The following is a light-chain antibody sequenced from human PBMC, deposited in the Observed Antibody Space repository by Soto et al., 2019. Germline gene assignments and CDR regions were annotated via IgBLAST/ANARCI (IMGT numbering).Light chain of an antibody. Sequence: EIVLTQSPGTLSLSPGERATLSCRASQSVSSSYLAWYQQKPGQAPRLLIYGASSRATGIPHRFGGSGSGTDFTLSISRLEPEDFAVSSCQQYGSSPPYTFGQWTNLEIK. CDR3: QQYGSSPPYT. J-gene: IGKJ2*01. CDR1: QSVSSSY. V-gene: IGKV3-20*01. CDR2: GAS.